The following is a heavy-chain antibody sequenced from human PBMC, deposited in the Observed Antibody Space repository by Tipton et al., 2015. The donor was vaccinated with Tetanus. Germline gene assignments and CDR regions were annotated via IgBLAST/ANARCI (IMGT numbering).Heavy chain of an antibody. CDR2: ISSKGST. Sequence: TLSLTCIVSGGSISSSSSYWGWIRQPPGKGLEWIGSISSKGSTYYNPSLKSRVTMSVDTSKNQFSLKLSSVTAADTAVYYCASHYGSGSDDAFDIWGQGTMVTVSS. V-gene: IGHV4-39*07. CDR1: GGSISSSSSY. D-gene: IGHD3-10*01. J-gene: IGHJ3*02. CDR3: ASHYGSGSDDAFDI.